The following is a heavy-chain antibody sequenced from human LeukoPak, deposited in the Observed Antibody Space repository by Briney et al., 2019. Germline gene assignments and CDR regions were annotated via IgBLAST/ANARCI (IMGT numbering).Heavy chain of an antibody. J-gene: IGHJ6*03. V-gene: IGHV3-30*02. CDR3: AKPPNWNYSYYYYYMDV. Sequence: GGSLRLSCAASGFTFSSYGMHWVRQAPGKGLEWVAFIRYDGSNKYYADSVKGRFTISRDNSKNTLYLQMNSLRAEDTAVYYCAKPPNWNYSYYYYYMDVWGKGTTVTVSS. D-gene: IGHD1-7*01. CDR1: GFTFSSYG. CDR2: IRYDGSNK.